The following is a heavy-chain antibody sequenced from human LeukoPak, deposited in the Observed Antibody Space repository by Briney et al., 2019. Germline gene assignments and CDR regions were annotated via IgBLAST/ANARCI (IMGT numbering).Heavy chain of an antibody. CDR1: GGSISSYY. V-gene: IGHV4-4*08. Sequence: EPSETLSLTCTVSGGSISSYYWSWIRQPPGKGLEWIGRIYTSGSTNYNPSLKSRVTISVDTSKNQFSLKLSSVTAADTAVYYCARARYDYVWGSYRQTGAFDIWGQGTMVTVSS. CDR3: ARARYDYVWGSYRQTGAFDI. J-gene: IGHJ3*02. D-gene: IGHD3-16*02. CDR2: IYTSGST.